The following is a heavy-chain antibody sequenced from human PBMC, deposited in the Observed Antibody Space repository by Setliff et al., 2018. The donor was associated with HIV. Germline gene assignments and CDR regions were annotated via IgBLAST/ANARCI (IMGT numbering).Heavy chain of an antibody. J-gene: IGHJ4*02. CDR2: INYRGNT. V-gene: IGHV4-34*01. CDR3: ARGVNFDY. Sequence: SETLSLTCAVFGGSFTDIGGSFTDYYWIWIRQPPGKGLEWIGSINYRGNTNYNPSLKSRAAISVDTSRNQFSLKLTSVTAADTAIYYCARGVNFDYWGQGTLVTVSS. CDR1: GGSFTDIGGSFTDYY.